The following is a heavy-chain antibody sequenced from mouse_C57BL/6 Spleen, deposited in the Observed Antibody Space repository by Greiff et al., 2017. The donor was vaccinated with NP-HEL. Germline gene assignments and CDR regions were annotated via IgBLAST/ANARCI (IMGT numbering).Heavy chain of an antibody. CDR2: IWTGGGT. CDR3: ARNEGTEYYFDY. V-gene: IGHV2-9-1*01. D-gene: IGHD3-3*01. J-gene: IGHJ2*01. Sequence: QVQLKESGPGLVAPSQSLSITCTVSGFSLTSYAISWVRQPPGKGLEWLGVIWTGGGTHYNSAPKSRLSISKDNSKSQVFLKMNSLQTDDTARYYCARNEGTEYYFDYWGQGTTLTVSS. CDR1: GFSLTSYA.